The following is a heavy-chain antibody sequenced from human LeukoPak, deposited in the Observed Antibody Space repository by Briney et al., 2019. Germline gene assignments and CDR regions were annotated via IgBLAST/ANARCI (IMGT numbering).Heavy chain of an antibody. Sequence: GGSLRLSCAASGFTFSDYYMSWIRQAPGKGLEWVSYISSSDSTIYYADSVKGRFTISRDNAKNSLYLQMNSLRAEDTAVYYCAKGHYYDYVWGSYRYFDYWGQGTLVTVSS. V-gene: IGHV3-11*01. CDR2: ISSSDSTI. J-gene: IGHJ4*02. D-gene: IGHD3-16*02. CDR1: GFTFSDYY. CDR3: AKGHYYDYVWGSYRYFDY.